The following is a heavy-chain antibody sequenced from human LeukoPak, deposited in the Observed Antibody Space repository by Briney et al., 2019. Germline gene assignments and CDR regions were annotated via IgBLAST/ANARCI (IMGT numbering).Heavy chain of an antibody. CDR3: AREHYYSGSLGDY. CDR1: GFTFSTYW. V-gene: IGHV3-7*01. D-gene: IGHD3-22*01. Sequence: GGSLRLSCVASGFTFSTYWMSWVRQAPGKGLEWVANVKQDGSEKYYVDSVKGRFTISRDNAKNSLYLQMNSLRAEDTAVYYCAREHYYSGSLGDYWGQGTLVTVSS. CDR2: VKQDGSEK. J-gene: IGHJ4*02.